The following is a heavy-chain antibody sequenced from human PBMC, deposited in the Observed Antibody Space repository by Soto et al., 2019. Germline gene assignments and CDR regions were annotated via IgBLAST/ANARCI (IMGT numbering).Heavy chain of an antibody. CDR2: INSNRSTK. V-gene: IGHV3-48*04. CDR1: GFTFSSYS. J-gene: IGHJ4*02. Sequence: GGSLRLSCAASGFTFSSYSMSWVRQAPGKGLEWVANINSNRSTKYYADSVKGRFTISRDNAKNSLYLQMDSLRVEDTALYYCFNVAFGYWGRGTLVTV. CDR3: FNVAFGY.